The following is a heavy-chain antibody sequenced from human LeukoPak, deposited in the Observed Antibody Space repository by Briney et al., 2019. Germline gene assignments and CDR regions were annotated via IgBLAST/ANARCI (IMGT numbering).Heavy chain of an antibody. CDR1: GITASDNY. D-gene: IGHD3-10*01. Sequence: PGGSLRLSCAASGITASDNYMSWVRQAPGKGLEWVSVIYSGGSTYYADSVTGRSTISRDHSKNTLYLQMNNLRAGDTAVYYCARDLGAPWVREPTALDYWGQGTLVTVSS. J-gene: IGHJ4*02. CDR3: ARDLGAPWVREPTALDY. V-gene: IGHV3-66*01. CDR2: IYSGGST.